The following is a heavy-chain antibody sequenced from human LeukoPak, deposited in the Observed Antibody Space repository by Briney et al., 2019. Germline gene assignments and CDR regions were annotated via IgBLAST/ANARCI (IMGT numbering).Heavy chain of an antibody. CDR3: ARGAHVRMYDSNHNCFDP. CDR1: GYTFTSYY. CDR2: INPSGGRT. J-gene: IGHJ5*02. Sequence: ASVKVSCKASGYTFTSYYMHWVRQAPGQGLEWMGIINPSGGRTNYAHKFQGRVTMTRDMSTSTVYMELSSLRSEDTAVYYCARGAHVRMYDSNHNCFDPWGQGTLVTVSS. V-gene: IGHV1-46*01. D-gene: IGHD3-22*01.